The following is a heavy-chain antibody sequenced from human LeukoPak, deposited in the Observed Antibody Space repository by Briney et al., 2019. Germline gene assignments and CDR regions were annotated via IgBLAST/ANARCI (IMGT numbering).Heavy chain of an antibody. V-gene: IGHV3-15*01. D-gene: IGHD6-6*01. CDR3: TTAEYSSRDAFDI. CDR2: IKSKTDGGTT. Sequence: KPGGSLRLSCAASGFTFSNAWMSWVRQAPGKGLEWVGRIKSKTDGGTTDYAAPVKGRFTISRDDSKNTLYLQMNSLKTEDTAVYYCTTAEYSSRDAFDIWGQGTMVTVSS. J-gene: IGHJ3*02. CDR1: GFTFSNAW.